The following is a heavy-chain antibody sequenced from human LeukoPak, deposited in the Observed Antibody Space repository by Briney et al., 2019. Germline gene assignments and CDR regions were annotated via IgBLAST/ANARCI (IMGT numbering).Heavy chain of an antibody. Sequence: ASVKVSCKASVYNFTSYGISWVRQAPGQGLEWMGWISANNGKTKYAQNLQGRVTLTTDTSTSTAYMELRSLRSDDTAVYYCARGYLTTIVEWFDPWGQGTPVTVSS. V-gene: IGHV1-18*01. CDR3: ARGYLTTIVEWFDP. D-gene: IGHD3-22*01. CDR1: VYNFTSYG. J-gene: IGHJ5*02. CDR2: ISANNGKT.